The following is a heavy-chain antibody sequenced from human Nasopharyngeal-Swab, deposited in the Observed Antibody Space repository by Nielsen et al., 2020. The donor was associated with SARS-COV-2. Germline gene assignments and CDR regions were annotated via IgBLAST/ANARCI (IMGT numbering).Heavy chain of an antibody. CDR2: IDPSDSYT. J-gene: IGHJ4*02. D-gene: IGHD3-22*01. CDR1: GYSFTSYW. CDR3: ARLRPSHTSSGYYFQIDY. Sequence: GGSLRLSCKGSGYSFTSYWISWVRQMPGKGLEWMGRIDPSDSYTNYSPSFQGHVTISTDKSIYTAYLQWSSLKASDTAMYYCARLRPSHTSSGYYFQIDYWGQGTLVTVSS. V-gene: IGHV5-10-1*01.